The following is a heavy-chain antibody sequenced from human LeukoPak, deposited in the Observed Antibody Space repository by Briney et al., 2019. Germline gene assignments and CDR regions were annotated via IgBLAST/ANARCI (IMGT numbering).Heavy chain of an antibody. CDR3: ARAAGTDSSGDWEGY. J-gene: IGHJ4*02. D-gene: IGHD3-22*01. Sequence: PGGSLRLSCAASVFTFSDYYMSWIRQAPGKGLEWVSYISSSGSTIYYADSVKGRFTISRDNAKNSLYLQMNSLRAEDTAVYYCARAAGTDSSGDWEGYWGQGTLVTVSS. CDR2: ISSSGSTI. CDR1: VFTFSDYY. V-gene: IGHV3-11*01.